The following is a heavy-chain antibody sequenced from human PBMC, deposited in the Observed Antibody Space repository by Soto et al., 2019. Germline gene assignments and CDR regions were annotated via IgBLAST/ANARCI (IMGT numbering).Heavy chain of an antibody. Sequence: SETLSLTCAVSGGSFTSNNWWTWVRQPPGQGLEWIGEIYRTGSTNYNPSLKSRVTISLDKSENQFSLKVTSLTAADTAVYYCASRDPGTSVDYWGQGALVTVS. D-gene: IGHD1-7*01. CDR1: GGSFTSNNW. CDR3: ASRDPGTSVDY. V-gene: IGHV4-4*02. J-gene: IGHJ4*02. CDR2: IYRTGST.